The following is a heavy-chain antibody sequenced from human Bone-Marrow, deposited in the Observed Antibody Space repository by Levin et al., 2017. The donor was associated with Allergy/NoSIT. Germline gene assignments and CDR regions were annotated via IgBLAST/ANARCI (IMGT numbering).Heavy chain of an antibody. Sequence: TGESLKISCKASGGTFSSYAISWVRQAPGQGLEWMGGIIPIFGTANYAQKFQGRVTITADESTSTAYMELSSLRSEDTAVYYCASGEDIVVVPAATKYYYYGMDVWGQGTTVTVSS. D-gene: IGHD2-2*01. CDR3: ASGEDIVVVPAATKYYYYGMDV. CDR2: IIPIFGTA. J-gene: IGHJ6*02. CDR1: GGTFSSYA. V-gene: IGHV1-69*01.